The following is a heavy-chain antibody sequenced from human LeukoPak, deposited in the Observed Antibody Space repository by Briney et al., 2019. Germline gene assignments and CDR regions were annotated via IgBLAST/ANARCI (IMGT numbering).Heavy chain of an antibody. V-gene: IGHV1-2*02. CDR3: ARNYDSSGYYTPGAY. D-gene: IGHD3-22*01. CDR2: INPNSGGT. Sequence: ASVKVSCKASGYTFTGYYMHWVRQAPGQGLEWMGWINPNSGGTNYAQKFQGRVTMTRDTSISTAYMELSRLRSDDTAVYYCARNYDSSGYYTPGAYWGQGTLVTVSS. J-gene: IGHJ4*02. CDR1: GYTFTGYY.